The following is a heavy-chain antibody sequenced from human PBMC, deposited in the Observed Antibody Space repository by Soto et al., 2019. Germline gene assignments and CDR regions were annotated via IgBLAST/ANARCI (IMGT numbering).Heavy chain of an antibody. V-gene: IGHV1-58*01. D-gene: IGHD3-9*01. CDR2: IVVGSGNT. Sequence: SVKVSCKASGFTFTSSAVQWVRQARGQRLEWIGWIVVGSGNTNYAQKFQERVTITRDMSASTAYMELSSLRSEDTAVYYCAAASYYDILSPLAFDIWGQGTMVTVSS. J-gene: IGHJ3*02. CDR1: GFTFTSSA. CDR3: AAASYYDILSPLAFDI.